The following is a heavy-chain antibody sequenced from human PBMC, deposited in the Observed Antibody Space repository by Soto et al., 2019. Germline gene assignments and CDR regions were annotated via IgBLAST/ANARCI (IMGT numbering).Heavy chain of an antibody. CDR1: GGSISSGDYY. CDR3: ARTLLTGNYFDY. CDR2: IYYSGST. Sequence: QVQLQESGPGLVKPSQTLSLTCTVSGGSISSGDYYWSWIRQPPGKGLEWIGYIYYSGSTYYNPSLKSRVIISVDTSKNQFSLNLPSVTAAVTAVYYCARTLLTGNYFDYWGLGTLVTVSS. V-gene: IGHV4-30-4*01. D-gene: IGHD7-27*01. J-gene: IGHJ4*02.